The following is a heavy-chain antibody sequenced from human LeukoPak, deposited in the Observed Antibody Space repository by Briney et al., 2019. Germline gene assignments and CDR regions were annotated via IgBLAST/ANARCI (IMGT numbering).Heavy chain of an antibody. V-gene: IGHV3-9*01. CDR1: GFTFDDYA. Sequence: GGSLRLSCAASGFTFDDYAMHWVRQAPGKGLEWVSGISWNSGSIGYADSVKGRFTISRDNAKNSLHLQMNSLRAEDTALYYCAKDSGASEFDYWGQGTLVTVSS. CDR2: ISWNSGSI. CDR3: AKDSGASEFDY. J-gene: IGHJ4*02. D-gene: IGHD7-27*01.